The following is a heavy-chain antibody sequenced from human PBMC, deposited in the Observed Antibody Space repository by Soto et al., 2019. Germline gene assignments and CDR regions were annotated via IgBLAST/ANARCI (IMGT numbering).Heavy chain of an antibody. D-gene: IGHD2-2*01. J-gene: IGHJ4*02. V-gene: IGHV1-3*01. Sequence: ASVRVSCKASGYTFTGYAIHWVRQAPGQRHEWMGWINGGNGDTKYSQKFQGRVTITRDTSASTAYMELTSLGSEDTAVYHCARGYCSSTSCQYYFDFWGQGTLVTVSS. CDR3: ARGYCSSTSCQYYFDF. CDR2: INGGNGDT. CDR1: GYTFTGYA.